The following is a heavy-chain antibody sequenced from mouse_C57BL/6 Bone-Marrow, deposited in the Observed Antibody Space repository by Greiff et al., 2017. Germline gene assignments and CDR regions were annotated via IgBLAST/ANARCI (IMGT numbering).Heavy chain of an antibody. CDR1: GYSFTGYY. CDR2: INPSTGGT. V-gene: IGHV1-42*01. J-gene: IGHJ3*01. Sequence: EVKLQQSGPELVKPGASVKISCKASGYSFTGYYMNWVKQSPEKSLEWIGEINPSTGGTTYNQKFKAKATLTVDKSSSTAYMQLKRLTSEDSAVYYCARGRFAYWGKGTLVTVSA. CDR3: ARGRFAY.